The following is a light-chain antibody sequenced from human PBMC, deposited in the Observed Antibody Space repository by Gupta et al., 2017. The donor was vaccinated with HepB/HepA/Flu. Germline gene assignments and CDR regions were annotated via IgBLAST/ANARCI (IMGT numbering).Light chain of an antibody. Sequence: GKLTCTLSSGHSSYAIAWHQQQPEKGPRYLMKLNSDGSHSKGDGIPDRFSGSSSGAERYLTISSLQSEDEADYYCQTWGTGPVVFGGGTKLTVL. CDR2: LNSDGSH. CDR1: SGHSSYA. CDR3: QTWGTGPVV. V-gene: IGLV4-69*01. J-gene: IGLJ2*01.